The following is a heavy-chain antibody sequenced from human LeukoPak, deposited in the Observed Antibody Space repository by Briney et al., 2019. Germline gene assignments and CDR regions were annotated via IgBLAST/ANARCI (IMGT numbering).Heavy chain of an antibody. D-gene: IGHD3-3*01. Sequence: GGSLRLSCAASGFTFSSYWMSWVRQAPGKGLEWVANIKQDGSEKYYVDSVKGRFTISRDNAKNSLYLQMNSLRAEDTAVYYCARGGPEWPLDYWGQGTLVTVST. CDR1: GFTFSSYW. J-gene: IGHJ4*02. V-gene: IGHV3-7*05. CDR2: IKQDGSEK. CDR3: ARGGPEWPLDY.